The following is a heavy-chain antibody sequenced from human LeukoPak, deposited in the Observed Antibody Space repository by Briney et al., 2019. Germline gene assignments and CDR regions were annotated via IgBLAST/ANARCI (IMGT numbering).Heavy chain of an antibody. CDR3: ATTGTLRY. CDR1: GGSISSSSYY. D-gene: IGHD1-1*01. CDR2: IYYSGST. Sequence: PSETLSLTCTVSGGSISSSSYYWGWIRQPPGKGLEWIGSIYYSGSTYYNPSLKSRVTISVDTSKNQFSLKLSSVTAADTAVNYCATTGTLRYWGQGTLVTVSS. V-gene: IGHV4-39*01. J-gene: IGHJ4*02.